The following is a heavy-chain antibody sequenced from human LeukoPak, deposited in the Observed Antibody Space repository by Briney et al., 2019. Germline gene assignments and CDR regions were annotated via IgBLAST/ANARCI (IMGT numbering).Heavy chain of an antibody. Sequence: SETLSLTCTASGGSISSYYWSWIRQPAGKGLEWIGRIYTSGSTNYNPSLKSRVTMSVDTSKNQFSLKLSSVTAADTAVYYCARVASRFGVQYYYYMDVWGKGTTVTVSS. CDR1: GGSISSYY. V-gene: IGHV4-4*07. D-gene: IGHD3-3*01. CDR3: ARVASRFGVQYYYYMDV. CDR2: IYTSGST. J-gene: IGHJ6*03.